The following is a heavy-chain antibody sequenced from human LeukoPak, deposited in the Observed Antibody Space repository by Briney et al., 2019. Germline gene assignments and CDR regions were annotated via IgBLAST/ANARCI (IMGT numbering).Heavy chain of an antibody. Sequence: SETLSLTCTVSGGSTSSGGYYWSWIRQHPGKGLEWIGYIYYSGSTYYNPSLKSRVTISVDTSKNQFSLKLSSVTAADTAVYYCARAPMVRGVITGYYFDYWGQGTLVTVSS. CDR3: ARAPMVRGVITGYYFDY. V-gene: IGHV4-31*03. CDR1: GGSTSSGGYY. CDR2: IYYSGST. J-gene: IGHJ4*02. D-gene: IGHD3-10*01.